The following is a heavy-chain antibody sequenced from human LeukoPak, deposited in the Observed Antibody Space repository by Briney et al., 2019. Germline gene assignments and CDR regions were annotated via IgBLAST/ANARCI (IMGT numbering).Heavy chain of an antibody. CDR2: ISSSSSYI. Sequence: GGSLRLSCAASGFTFSSYSMNWVRQAPGKGLEWVSSISSSSSYIYYADSVKGRFTISRDNAKNSLYLQMNSLRAEDTAVYYCARDRDSSGYYYGGLDYWGQGTLVTVSP. CDR1: GFTFSSYS. D-gene: IGHD3-22*01. CDR3: ARDRDSSGYYYGGLDY. V-gene: IGHV3-21*01. J-gene: IGHJ4*02.